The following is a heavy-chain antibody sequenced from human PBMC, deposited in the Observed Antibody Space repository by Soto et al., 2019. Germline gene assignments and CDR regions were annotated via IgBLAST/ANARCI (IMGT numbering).Heavy chain of an antibody. CDR1: GFTFSSYW. D-gene: IGHD6-13*01. Sequence: EVQLVESGGGLVQPGGSLRLSCAASGFTFSSYWMHWVRQAPGKGLVWVSRINGDGSSTNYADSVRGRFTISRDNAENTLDLRMNSLRAEDTAVYYCASKANTNSWFVGDYWGQGNLVTVSS. CDR3: ASKANTNSWFVGDY. J-gene: IGHJ4*02. V-gene: IGHV3-74*01. CDR2: INGDGSST.